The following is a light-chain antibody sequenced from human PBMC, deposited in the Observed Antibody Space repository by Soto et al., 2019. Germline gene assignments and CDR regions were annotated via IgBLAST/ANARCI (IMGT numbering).Light chain of an antibody. CDR1: QSVSSS. CDR2: DAS. V-gene: IGKV3-11*01. Sequence: ERVLTQSPATLSLSPGERATLSCRASQSVSSSLAWYQQNPGQAPRLLIFDASNRATGIPVRFSGSGSGTDFTLTISSLEPEDFTVYYCQQHSDWPLTFGGGTKVDIK. CDR3: QQHSDWPLT. J-gene: IGKJ4*01.